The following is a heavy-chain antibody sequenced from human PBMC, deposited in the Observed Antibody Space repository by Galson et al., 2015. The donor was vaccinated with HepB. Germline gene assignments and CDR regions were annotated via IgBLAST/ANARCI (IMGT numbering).Heavy chain of an antibody. CDR2: ISAYNGNT. D-gene: IGHD6-19*01. V-gene: IGHV1-18*01. Sequence: SVKVSCKASGYTFTSYGISWVRQAPGQGLEWMGWISAYNGNTNYAQKLQGRVTMTTDTSTSTAYMELRSLRSDDTAVYYCARDPPKQWLVPGYFDYWGQGTLVTVSS. CDR3: ARDPPKQWLVPGYFDY. J-gene: IGHJ4*02. CDR1: GYTFTSYG.